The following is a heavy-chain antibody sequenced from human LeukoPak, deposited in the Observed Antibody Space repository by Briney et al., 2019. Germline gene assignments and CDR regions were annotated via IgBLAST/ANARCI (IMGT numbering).Heavy chain of an antibody. CDR3: ARDRGWYHADS. CDR2: IKEDGSWK. J-gene: IGHJ4*02. Sequence: GGCLRLSCAASGFTFSSSWMGWARQAPGKGLEWVANIKEDGSWKHYAVSVQGRFTISRDNAKNSLYLQMNSLRAEDTAVYYCARDRGWYHADSWGQGTLVTVSS. D-gene: IGHD6-19*01. CDR1: GFTFSSSW. V-gene: IGHV3-7*01.